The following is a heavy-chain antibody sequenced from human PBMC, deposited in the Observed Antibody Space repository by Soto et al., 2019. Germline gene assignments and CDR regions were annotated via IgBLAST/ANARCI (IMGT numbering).Heavy chain of an antibody. J-gene: IGHJ4*02. CDR2: ISWHSGTI. CDR3: LKEKLCSYYEYYFDS. CDR1: GFSSRNYA. D-gene: IGHD4-4*01. V-gene: IGHV3-9*02. Sequence: SLRLSCAASGFSSRNYAMHWVRRVPGKGLEWVSGISWHSGTIGYADSVRGRFTIPRDNAKNSLYLQMNSLRPEDTALYYCLKEKLCSYYEYYFDSRGQGTLVTVSS.